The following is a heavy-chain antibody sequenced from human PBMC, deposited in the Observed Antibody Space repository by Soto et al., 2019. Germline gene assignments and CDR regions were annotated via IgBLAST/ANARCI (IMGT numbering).Heavy chain of an antibody. D-gene: IGHD4-17*01. J-gene: IGHJ4*02. V-gene: IGHV3-21*01. CDR3: ARAVLTTVTTGEC. CDR1: GFIFSNYA. Sequence: PGGSLRLSCAASGFIFSNYAMSWVRQAPGKGLEWVSSISGSSNYLYYADSVEGRFTISRDNAKNSLYLQMNSLRAEDTAVYYCARAVLTTVTTGECWGQGTLVTVSS. CDR2: ISGSSNYL.